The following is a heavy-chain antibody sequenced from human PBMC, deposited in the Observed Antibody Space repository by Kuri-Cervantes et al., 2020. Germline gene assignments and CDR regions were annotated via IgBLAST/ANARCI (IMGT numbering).Heavy chain of an antibody. D-gene: IGHD6-13*01. CDR1: GFTFSSYE. CDR3: AKDLIAAAKGRGVDAFDI. V-gene: IGHV3-48*03. CDR2: ISSSGSTI. J-gene: IGHJ3*02. Sequence: GEPLKISCAASGFTFSSYEMNWVRQAPGKGLEWVSYISSSGSTIYYADSVKGRFIISRDNAKNSLYLQMNSLRAEDTALYYCAKDLIAAAKGRGVDAFDIWGQGTMVTVSS.